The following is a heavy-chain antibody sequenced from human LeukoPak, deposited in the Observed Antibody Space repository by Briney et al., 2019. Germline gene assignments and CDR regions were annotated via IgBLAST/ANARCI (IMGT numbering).Heavy chain of an antibody. J-gene: IGHJ4*02. V-gene: IGHV1-8*01. CDR2: MNPNSGNT. CDR3: ARGRGPPRRAVAGNLDY. CDR1: GYTFTSYD. Sequence: SSVKVSCKASGYTFTSYDINWVRQATGQGLEWMGWMNPNSGNTGYAQKFQGRVTMTRNTSISTAYMGLSSLRSEDTAVYYCARGRGPPRRAVAGNLDYWGQGTLVTVSS. D-gene: IGHD6-19*01.